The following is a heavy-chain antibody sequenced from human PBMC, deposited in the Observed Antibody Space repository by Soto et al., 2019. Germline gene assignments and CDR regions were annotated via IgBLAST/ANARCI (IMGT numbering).Heavy chain of an antibody. V-gene: IGHV1-3*01. J-gene: IGHJ6*02. D-gene: IGHD3-3*01. Sequence: GASVKVSCKASGYTFTSYAMHWVRQAPGQRLEWMGWINAGNGNTKYSQKFQGRVTITRDTSASTAYMELSSLRSEDTAVYYCASNLIFGVVSSKSGYYGMDVWGQGTTVTVSS. CDR2: INAGNGNT. CDR3: ASNLIFGVVSSKSGYYGMDV. CDR1: GYTFTSYA.